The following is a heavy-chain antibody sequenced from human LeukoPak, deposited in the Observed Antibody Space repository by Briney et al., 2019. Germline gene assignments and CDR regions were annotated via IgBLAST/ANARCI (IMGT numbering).Heavy chain of an antibody. J-gene: IGHJ4*02. V-gene: IGHV4-34*01. CDR2: INHSGST. CDR1: GGSISSYY. CDR3: ARSGWGSSWYYFDS. D-gene: IGHD6-13*01. Sequence: SETLSLTCTVSGGSISSYYWSWIRQPPGKGLEWIGEINHSGSTNYNPSLKSRVTISMDDSKNQFSLELRSVTAADTAVYYCARSGWGSSWYYFDSWGQGTLVTVSS.